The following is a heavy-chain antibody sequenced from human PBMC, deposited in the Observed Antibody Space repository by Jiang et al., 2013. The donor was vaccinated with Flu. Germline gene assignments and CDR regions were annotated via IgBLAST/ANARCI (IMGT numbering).Heavy chain of an antibody. CDR1: GYTFTDYY. CDR2: INPHTGGR. D-gene: IGHD3-10*01. V-gene: IGHV1-2*02. CDR3: ARRGFDF. Sequence: VQLVESGAEVKKPGASVKVSCKASGYTFTDYYIHWVRQAPGQGLEWMGWINPHTGGRKTAQKFQGRVTMTGDTSISTVYMDLTKLGSDDTAVYYCARRGFDFWGQGALVTVSS. J-gene: IGHJ4*02.